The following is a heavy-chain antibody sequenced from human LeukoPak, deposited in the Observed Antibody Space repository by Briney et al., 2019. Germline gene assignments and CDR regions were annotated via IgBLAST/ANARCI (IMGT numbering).Heavy chain of an antibody. J-gene: IGHJ3*02. Sequence: ASVKVSCKASGYTFTSYGISWVRQAPGQGLEWMGWISAYNGNTNYAQKLQGRVTMTTDTSTSTAYMELRSLRSDDTAVYYCARDRAEIFGVAPDAFDIWGQGTMVTVSS. CDR3: ARDRAEIFGVAPDAFDI. V-gene: IGHV1-18*01. CDR1: GYTFTSYG. CDR2: ISAYNGNT. D-gene: IGHD3-3*01.